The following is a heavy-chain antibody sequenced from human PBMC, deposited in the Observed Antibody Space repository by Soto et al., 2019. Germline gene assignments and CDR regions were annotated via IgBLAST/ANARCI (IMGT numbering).Heavy chain of an antibody. CDR1: GFAFDHYG. J-gene: IGHJ2*01. CDR2: ISGSGANI. Sequence: EVQLVESGGSVIRPGGSLRLSCAASGFAFDHYGMAWVRQVPGKGMEWVSGISGSGANIGYADSVKGRFTMSRDNTKNSLYLEMNNLGAEDTALYHCARKPNWRYWYFDLWGRGTLVTVSS. D-gene: IGHD1-1*01. CDR3: ARKPNWRYWYFDL. V-gene: IGHV3-20*01.